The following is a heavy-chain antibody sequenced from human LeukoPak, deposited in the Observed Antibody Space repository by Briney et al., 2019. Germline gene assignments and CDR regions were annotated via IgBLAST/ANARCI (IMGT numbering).Heavy chain of an antibody. Sequence: GGSLRLSCAASGFTVSRNYMSWVRQAPGKGLEWVSVIYSGGRTYYADSVKGRFTISRDNSKNTLYLQMNSLRAEDTAVYYCARDPYSGAYGDSYYYYMDLWGQGTTVTISS. V-gene: IGHV3-66*01. CDR3: ARDPYSGAYGDSYYYYMDL. CDR1: GFTVSRNY. D-gene: IGHD1-26*01. J-gene: IGHJ6*03. CDR2: IYSGGRT.